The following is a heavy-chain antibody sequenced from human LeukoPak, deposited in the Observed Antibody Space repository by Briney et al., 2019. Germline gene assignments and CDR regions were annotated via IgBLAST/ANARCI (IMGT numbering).Heavy chain of an antibody. Sequence: SETLSLTCSVSGYSISNSYFWGWIRQPPGKGLEWIGSIYHTGSTYYNPSLKSRVTISVDTSKNQFSLNLSSVTAADTAVYCCARGYYDSSGYYYPMSWFDPWGQGTLVTVSS. CDR2: IYHTGST. CDR3: ARGYYDSSGYYYPMSWFDP. J-gene: IGHJ5*02. D-gene: IGHD3-22*01. CDR1: GYSISNSYF. V-gene: IGHV4-38-2*02.